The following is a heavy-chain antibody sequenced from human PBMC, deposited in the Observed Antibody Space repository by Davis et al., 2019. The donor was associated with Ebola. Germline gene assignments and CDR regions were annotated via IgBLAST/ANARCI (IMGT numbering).Heavy chain of an antibody. Sequence: GESLKISCAASGFTFSSYSMNWVRQAPGKGLEWVSPISSSSSYIYYADSVKGRFTISRDNAKNSLYLQMNSLRAEDTAVYYCAGGWWFDPWGQGTLVTVSS. CDR2: ISSSSSYI. CDR1: GFTFSSYS. V-gene: IGHV3-21*01. CDR3: AGGWWFDP. J-gene: IGHJ5*02. D-gene: IGHD5-24*01.